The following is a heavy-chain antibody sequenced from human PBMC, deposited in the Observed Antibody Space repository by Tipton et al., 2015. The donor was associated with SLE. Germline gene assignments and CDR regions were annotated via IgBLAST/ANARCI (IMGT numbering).Heavy chain of an antibody. CDR2: IYSGGST. CDR3: ARVEDTAIDY. J-gene: IGHJ4*02. CDR1: GFTFSSYA. D-gene: IGHD5-18*01. V-gene: IGHV4-59*12. Sequence: LRLSCAASGFTFSSYAMSWIRQSPGKGLEWIGYIYSGGSTKYNPYFESRVTMSIDTSKNQFSLKLSSVTAADTAVYYCARVEDTAIDYWGQGTLVTVSS.